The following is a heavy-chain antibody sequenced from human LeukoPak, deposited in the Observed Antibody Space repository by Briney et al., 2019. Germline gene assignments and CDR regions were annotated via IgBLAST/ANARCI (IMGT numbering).Heavy chain of an antibody. CDR3: ARGGPDTAMDYYFDY. CDR2: IWYDGSNK. Sequence: GSLRLSCAASGFTFSSYGMHWVRQAPGEGLEWVAVIWYDGSNKYYADSVKGRFTISRDNSKNTLYLQMNSLRAEDTAVYYCARGGPDTAMDYYFDYWGQGTLVTVSS. V-gene: IGHV3-33*01. CDR1: GFTFSSYG. J-gene: IGHJ4*02. D-gene: IGHD5-18*01.